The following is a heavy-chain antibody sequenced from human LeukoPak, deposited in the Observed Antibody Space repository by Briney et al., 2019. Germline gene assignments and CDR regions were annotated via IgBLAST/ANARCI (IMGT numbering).Heavy chain of an antibody. V-gene: IGHV1-46*01. CDR3: ARISGSYYDWFDP. Sequence: ASVKVSCKASGYTFTSYYIHWLRQAPGHGLEWMGIMNPSGASASYAQKFQGRVTMTRDTSTSTVYMELRSLRSDDTAVYYCARISGSYYDWFDPWGQGTLVTVSS. CDR2: MNPSGASA. D-gene: IGHD1-26*01. J-gene: IGHJ5*02. CDR1: GYTFTSYY.